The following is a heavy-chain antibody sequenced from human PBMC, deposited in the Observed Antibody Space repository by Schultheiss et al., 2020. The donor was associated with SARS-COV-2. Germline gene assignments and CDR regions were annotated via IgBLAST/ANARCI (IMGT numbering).Heavy chain of an antibody. Sequence: GGSLRLSCAASGFTFSNYNMHWVRQAPGKGLEWVAVIPYDGSDKIYADSVKGRFTISRDNAKNSLYLQMNSLRAEDTAVYYCARGVVVRSMDVWGQGTTVTVSS. D-gene: IGHD2-2*01. J-gene: IGHJ6*02. CDR3: ARGVVVRSMDV. V-gene: IGHV3-30*07. CDR2: IPYDGSDK. CDR1: GFTFSNYN.